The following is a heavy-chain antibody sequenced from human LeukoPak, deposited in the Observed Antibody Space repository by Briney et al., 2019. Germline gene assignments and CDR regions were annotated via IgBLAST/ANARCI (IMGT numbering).Heavy chain of an antibody. CDR2: IHHSGST. J-gene: IGHJ3*02. CDR1: GGSINSDY. D-gene: IGHD5-24*01. CDR3: ARVGGMTTINNAAFDI. Sequence: SETLSLTCSVSGGSINSDYWTWIRQPPGKGLEWIGYIHHSGSTNYNPSLKSRVTISIDKSKKQFSLKLISVTAADTAIYYCARVGGMTTINNAAFDIWGQGTMVTVSS. V-gene: IGHV4-59*01.